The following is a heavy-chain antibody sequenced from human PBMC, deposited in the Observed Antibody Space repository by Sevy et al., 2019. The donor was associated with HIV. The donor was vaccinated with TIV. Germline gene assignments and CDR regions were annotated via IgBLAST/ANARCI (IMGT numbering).Heavy chain of an antibody. CDR2: IQYDGSNK. J-gene: IGHJ4*02. Sequence: GGSLRLSCAASGFSYSSYGMHWFRQAPGKGLEWVAYIQYDGSNKDYADSVKGRFTISRDNSKNTLDLQMNSLRVEDTAVYYCVKEGGGEGGDHWGQGTLVTVSS. V-gene: IGHV3-30*02. CDR1: GFSYSSYG. CDR3: VKEGGGEGGDH. D-gene: IGHD2-21*01.